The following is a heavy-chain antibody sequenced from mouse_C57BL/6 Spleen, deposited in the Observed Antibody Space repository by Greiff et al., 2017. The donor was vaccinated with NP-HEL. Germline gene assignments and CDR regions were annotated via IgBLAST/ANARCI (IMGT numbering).Heavy chain of an antibody. V-gene: IGHV1-59*01. CDR3: ARDDYDVGYFDV. Sequence: QVQLQQSGAELVRPGTSVKLSCKASGYTFTSYWMHWVKQRPGQGLEWIGVIDPSDSYTNYNQKFKGKATLTVDTSSSTAYMQLSSLTSEDSAVYYCARDDYDVGYFDVWGTGTTVTVSS. CDR1: GYTFTSYW. J-gene: IGHJ1*03. CDR2: IDPSDSYT. D-gene: IGHD2-4*01.